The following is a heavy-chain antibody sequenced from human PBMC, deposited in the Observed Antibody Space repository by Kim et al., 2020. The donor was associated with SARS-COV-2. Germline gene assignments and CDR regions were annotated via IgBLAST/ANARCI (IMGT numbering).Heavy chain of an antibody. J-gene: IGHJ4*02. Sequence: GKGRFNISRDESKNTLYLQMNSLRAEDTAVYYCAKDRAYFEILTGRTLDYWGQGTLVTVSS. V-gene: IGHV3-30*02. CDR3: AKDRAYFEILTGRTLDY. D-gene: IGHD3-9*01.